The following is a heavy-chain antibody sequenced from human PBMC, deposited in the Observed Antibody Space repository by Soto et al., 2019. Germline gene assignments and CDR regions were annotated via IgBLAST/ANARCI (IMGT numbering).Heavy chain of an antibody. CDR2: IYSGGST. J-gene: IGHJ4*02. V-gene: IGHV3-53*02. D-gene: IGHD6-13*01. Sequence: EVQLVETGGGLIQPGGSLRLSCAASGFTVSSNYMSWVRQAPGKGLERVSVIYSGGSTYYADSVKGRFTISRDNSKNTLYPQMNSLSAEDTAVYYCARETYSSSWYYFDYWGQGTLVTVSS. CDR3: ARETYSSSWYYFDY. CDR1: GFTVSSNY.